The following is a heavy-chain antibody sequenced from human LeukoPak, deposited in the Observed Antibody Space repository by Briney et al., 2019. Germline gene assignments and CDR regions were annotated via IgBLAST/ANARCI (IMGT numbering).Heavy chain of an antibody. Sequence: ASVKVSCKASGYTFTGYYMHWVRQAPGQGLEWMGWINPNSGGTNYAQKFQGRVTMSRDTSISTAYMELSRLRSDDTAVYYCAREGVDWNHSVYYFDYWGQGTLVTVSS. V-gene: IGHV1-2*02. D-gene: IGHD1-1*01. CDR3: AREGVDWNHSVYYFDY. CDR2: INPNSGGT. J-gene: IGHJ4*02. CDR1: GYTFTGYY.